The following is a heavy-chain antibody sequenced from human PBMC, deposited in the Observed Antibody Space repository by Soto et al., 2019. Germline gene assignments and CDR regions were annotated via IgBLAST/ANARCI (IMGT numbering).Heavy chain of an antibody. CDR2: TRNKANSYTT. CDR1: GSTFSDHY. V-gene: IGHV3-72*01. Sequence: PGGSLRLSCAASGSTFSDHYMDWVRQAPGKGLEWVGRTRNKANSYTTEYAASVKGRFTISRDDSKNSLYLQMNSLKTEDTAVYYCARVGVVGATYYFDYWGQGTLVTVSS. D-gene: IGHD1-26*01. CDR3: ARVGVVGATYYFDY. J-gene: IGHJ4*02.